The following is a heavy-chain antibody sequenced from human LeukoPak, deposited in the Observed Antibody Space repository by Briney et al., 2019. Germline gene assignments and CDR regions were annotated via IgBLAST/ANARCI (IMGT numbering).Heavy chain of an antibody. CDR2: ISYDGSNK. CDR1: GFTFSSYA. CDR3: ARVLDCGGDCLYAFDI. Sequence: PGRSLRLSCAASGFTFSSYAMHWVRQAPGKGLEWVAVISYDGSNKYYADSVKGRFTISRDNSKNTLYLLMNSLRAEDTAVYYCARVLDCGGDCLYAFDIWGQGTMVTVSS. D-gene: IGHD2-21*02. V-gene: IGHV3-30-3*01. J-gene: IGHJ3*02.